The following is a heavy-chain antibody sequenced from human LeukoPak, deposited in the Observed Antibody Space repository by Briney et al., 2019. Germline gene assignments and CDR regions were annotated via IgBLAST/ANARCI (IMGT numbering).Heavy chain of an antibody. Sequence: PGGSLRLSCAASGFTFSSYAMSWVRQAPGKGLEWVAFIRYDGSNKYYGDSVKARFTISRDNSKNTLYLQMSSLRAEDTAVYYCAKDSSGYVAQPIWGQGTMVAVSS. CDR2: IRYDGSNK. J-gene: IGHJ3*02. CDR1: GFTFSSYA. V-gene: IGHV3-30*02. D-gene: IGHD3-22*01. CDR3: AKDSSGYVAQPI.